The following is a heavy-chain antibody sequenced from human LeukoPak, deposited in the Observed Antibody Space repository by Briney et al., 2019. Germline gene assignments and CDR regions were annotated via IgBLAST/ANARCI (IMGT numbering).Heavy chain of an antibody. D-gene: IGHD2-21*02. J-gene: IGHJ3*02. Sequence: GGSLRLSCAASGFTFSSYAMHWVRQAPGKGLEWVANIKQDGSEKYYVDSVKGRFTISRDNAKNSLYLQMNSLRAEDTAVYYCARDLGYCGGDCYPFDIWGQGTMVTVSS. V-gene: IGHV3-7*01. CDR2: IKQDGSEK. CDR1: GFTFSSYA. CDR3: ARDLGYCGGDCYPFDI.